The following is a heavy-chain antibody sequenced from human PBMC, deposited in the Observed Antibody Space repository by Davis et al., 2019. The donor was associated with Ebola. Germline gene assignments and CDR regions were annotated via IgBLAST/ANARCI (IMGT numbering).Heavy chain of an antibody. D-gene: IGHD1-20*01. V-gene: IGHV5-51*01. CDR3: ARPSITGTADAFDI. CDR2: IYPDDSDT. J-gene: IGHJ3*02. Sequence: GESLKISCKASGYRFSTYWIGWVRQMPGRGLQWLGIIYPDDSDTTYSPSFQGQIAISADRSISTAYLQWSSLKASDTAMYYCARPSITGTADAFDIWGQGTMVTVSS. CDR1: GYRFSTYW.